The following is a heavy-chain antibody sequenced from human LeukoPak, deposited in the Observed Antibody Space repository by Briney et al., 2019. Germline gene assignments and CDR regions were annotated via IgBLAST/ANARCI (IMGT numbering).Heavy chain of an antibody. J-gene: IGHJ4*02. Sequence: GASVKVSCKASGYTFTSYGISWVRQAPGQGLEWMGWMNPNSGGTKYTRKFQGRVTMTRDTSISTAYMELSRLTSDDTAMYYCARDKLGLGELSLYDEWGQGTQVTVSS. V-gene: IGHV1-2*02. CDR3: ARDKLGLGELSLYDE. CDR2: MNPNSGGT. CDR1: GYTFTSYG. D-gene: IGHD3-16*02.